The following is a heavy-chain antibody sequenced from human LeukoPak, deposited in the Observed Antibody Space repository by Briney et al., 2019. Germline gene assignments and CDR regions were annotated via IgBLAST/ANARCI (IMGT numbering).Heavy chain of an antibody. CDR3: ASDSSSSPWFDP. Sequence: ASVKVSCKASGYTFTGYYMHWVRQAPGQGLEWMGWINPNSGGTNYAQKFQGWVTMTRDTSISTAYMELSRLRSDDAAVYYCASDSSSSPWFDPWGQGTLVTVSS. V-gene: IGHV1-2*04. J-gene: IGHJ5*02. CDR2: INPNSGGT. CDR1: GYTFTGYY. D-gene: IGHD6-6*01.